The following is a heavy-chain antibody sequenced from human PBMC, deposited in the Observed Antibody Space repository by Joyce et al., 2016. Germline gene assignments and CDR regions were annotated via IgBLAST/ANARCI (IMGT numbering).Heavy chain of an antibody. CDR1: GFTFKSYT. V-gene: IGHV3-21*01. Sequence: EMQLVESGGGLVKPGGSLRLSCSGSGFTFKSYTMNWVRQAPGKGLEWLSAISSNSGYISDVDSVRGRLTISRDNAKNSRYLQMNTLRVEDTAVYYCARNYDFWSGSPFDPWGQGTQVTVSS. CDR2: ISSNSGYI. D-gene: IGHD3-3*01. J-gene: IGHJ5*02. CDR3: ARNYDFWSGSPFDP.